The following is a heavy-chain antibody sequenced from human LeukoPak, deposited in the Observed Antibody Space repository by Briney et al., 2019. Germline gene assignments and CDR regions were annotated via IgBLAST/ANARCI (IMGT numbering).Heavy chain of an antibody. CDR2: ISYDGSTK. V-gene: IGHV3-30*04. Sequence: PGGSLRLSCAASGFTFSSYTMHWGRQAPGKGLEWVAVISYDGSTKYYADSMKGRFTISRDNSKNTLYLQMNSLRAEDTAVYYCAREGYYDSSGYSDAGIDYWGQGSLVTVSS. J-gene: IGHJ4*02. CDR3: AREGYYDSSGYSDAGIDY. CDR1: GFTFSSYT. D-gene: IGHD3-22*01.